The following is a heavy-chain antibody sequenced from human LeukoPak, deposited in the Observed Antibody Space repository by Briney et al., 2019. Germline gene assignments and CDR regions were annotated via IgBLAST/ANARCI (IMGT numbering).Heavy chain of an antibody. Sequence: GGSLRLSCAASGFTFSSYSMNWVRQAPGKGLEWVSSISSSSSYIYYADSVKGRFTISRDNAKNSLYLQMNSLRAEDTAVYYCARDREHDRPFDDAFDIWGQGTMVTVSS. D-gene: IGHD1/OR15-1a*01. CDR2: ISSSSSYI. CDR3: ARDREHDRPFDDAFDI. J-gene: IGHJ3*02. CDR1: GFTFSSYS. V-gene: IGHV3-21*01.